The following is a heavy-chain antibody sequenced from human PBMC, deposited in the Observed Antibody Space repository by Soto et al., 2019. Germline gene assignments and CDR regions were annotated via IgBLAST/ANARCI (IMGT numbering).Heavy chain of an antibody. D-gene: IGHD2-21*01. CDR3: ARDGAGAYGLGWFDP. Sequence: QVQLQESGPGLVKPSQTLSLTCTVSGDSISRGGYYWNWIRQHPRKGLEWIGYIYHSGSTNYNPPLKRRVPXSXXXSXXQLSLESSNVTAADTAVYYCARDGAGAYGLGWFDPWGQGILVTVSS. CDR1: GDSISRGGYY. V-gene: IGHV4-31*03. CDR2: IYHSGST. J-gene: IGHJ5*02.